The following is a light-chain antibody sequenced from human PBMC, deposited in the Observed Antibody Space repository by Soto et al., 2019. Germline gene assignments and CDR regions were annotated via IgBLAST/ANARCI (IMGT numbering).Light chain of an antibody. V-gene: IGKV3-20*01. CDR2: GAS. CDR3: QQYGSSPFT. CDR1: QSVSSSY. Sequence: EIVLTQSPGTLSLSPGERVTLSCRASQSVSSSYLAWYQQKPGQTPRLLIYGASSRATGIPDRFSGSGSGTDFTLTIAGLEPEDFAVYYCQQYGSSPFTFGPGTKVDIK. J-gene: IGKJ3*01.